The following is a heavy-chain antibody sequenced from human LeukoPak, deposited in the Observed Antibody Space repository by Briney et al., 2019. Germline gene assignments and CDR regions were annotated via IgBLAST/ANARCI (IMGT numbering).Heavy chain of an antibody. Sequence: PGGSLRLSCAASGFTFSTYWMAWVRQTPEKGLVWVSCINGDGTSTVYADSVKGRFTISRDNAKNTMNLQMNSLRAEDTAVYYCAKSASNALDIWGQGTMVTVSS. V-gene: IGHV3-74*01. CDR2: INGDGTST. CDR3: AKSASNALDI. J-gene: IGHJ3*02. CDR1: GFTFSTYW.